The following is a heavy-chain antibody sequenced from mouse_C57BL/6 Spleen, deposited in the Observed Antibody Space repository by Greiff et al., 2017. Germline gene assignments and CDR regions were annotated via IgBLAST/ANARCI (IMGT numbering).Heavy chain of an antibody. J-gene: IGHJ1*03. Sequence: VMLVESGPGLVAPSPSLSITCTVSGFSLTSYAISWVRQPPGKGLEWLGVIWTGGGTNYNSARNARQSISKDNSKSQVFLTMNSLRTDATAGYYCARLYYGSSDWYFDVWGTGTTVTVSS. CDR3: ARLYYGSSDWYFDV. CDR1: GFSLTSYA. D-gene: IGHD1-1*01. CDR2: IWTGGGT. V-gene: IGHV2-9-1*01.